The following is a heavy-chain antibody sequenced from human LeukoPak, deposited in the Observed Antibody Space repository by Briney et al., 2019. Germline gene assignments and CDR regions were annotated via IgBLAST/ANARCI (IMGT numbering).Heavy chain of an antibody. D-gene: IGHD2-15*01. CDR2: IKQDGSEK. J-gene: IGHJ5*02. V-gene: IGHV3-7*01. CDR3: ARGMTIAANWFDP. CDR1: GFTFTSYW. Sequence: QPGGSLRPSCAASGFTFTSYWMNWVRQAPGKGLEWVANIKQDGSEKYYVDSVKGRFTISRDNAKNSLYLEMNSLRVEDTAVYYCARGMTIAANWFDPWGQGTLVTVSS.